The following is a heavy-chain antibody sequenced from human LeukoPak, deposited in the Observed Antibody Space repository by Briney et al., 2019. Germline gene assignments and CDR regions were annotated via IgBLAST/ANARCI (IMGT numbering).Heavy chain of an antibody. CDR2: IKQDGSEK. D-gene: IGHD5-18*01. Sequence: GGSLRLSCAASGFTFSTYWMTWVRQTPGKGLNWVAYIKQDGSEKYYVDSVKGRFTISRDNAKNSLYLQMNSLRGEDTAVYYCARQGDTAMALLDYWGQRTLVTVSS. CDR3: ARQGDTAMALLDY. J-gene: IGHJ4*02. CDR1: GFTFSTYW. V-gene: IGHV3-7*01.